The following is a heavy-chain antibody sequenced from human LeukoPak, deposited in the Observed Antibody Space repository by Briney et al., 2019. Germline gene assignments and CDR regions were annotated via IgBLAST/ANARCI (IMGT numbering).Heavy chain of an antibody. CDR1: GFTFSSYE. V-gene: IGHV3-49*04. J-gene: IGHJ6*03. CDR3: SSSPGGYYYMDV. D-gene: IGHD6-6*01. CDR2: IRSKAYGGTT. Sequence: PGGSLRLSCAASGFTFSSYERNWVRQAPRKGLEWVGFIRSKAYGGTTEYAASVKGRFTISRDDSKSIAYLQMNSLKTEDTAVYYSSSSPGGYYYMDVWGKGTTVTVSS.